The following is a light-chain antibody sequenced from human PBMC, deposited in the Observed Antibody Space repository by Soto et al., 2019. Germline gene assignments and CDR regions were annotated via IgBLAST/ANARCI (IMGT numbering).Light chain of an antibody. J-gene: IGLJ2*01. Sequence: QSVLTQPASVSGSPGQSITISCTGTNSNVGSYNLVSWYQQHPGKAPKLMIYEVTKRPSGVSNRFSASKSGNTASLTISGLQAEDAADYYCCSYAGSSTLVVFGGGTKLTVL. V-gene: IGLV2-23*02. CDR3: CSYAGSSTLVV. CDR2: EVT. CDR1: NSNVGSYNL.